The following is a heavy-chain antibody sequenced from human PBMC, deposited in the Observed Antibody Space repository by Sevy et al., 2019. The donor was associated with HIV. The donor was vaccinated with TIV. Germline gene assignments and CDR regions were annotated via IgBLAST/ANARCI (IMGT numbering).Heavy chain of an antibody. J-gene: IGHJ3*02. V-gene: IGHV1-69*06. Sequence: VKVSCKASGGTFSSYAISWVRQAPGQGLEWMGGIIPIFGTANYAQKFQGRVTITADKSTSTAYMELSSLRSEETAVYYCARVLVITMIVVATFDAVDIWGQGTMVTVSS. D-gene: IGHD3-22*01. CDR3: ARVLVITMIVVATFDAVDI. CDR2: IIPIFGTA. CDR1: GGTFSSYA.